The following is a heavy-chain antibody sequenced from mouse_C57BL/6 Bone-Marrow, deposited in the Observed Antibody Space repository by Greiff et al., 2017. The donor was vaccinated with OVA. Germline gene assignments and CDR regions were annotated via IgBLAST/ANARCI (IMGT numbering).Heavy chain of an antibody. CDR1: GYTFTDYN. Sequence: EVQLQQSGPELVKPGASVKIPCKASGYTFTDYNMDWVKQSHGKRLEWIGDINPNTGGTIYTQNFTGKATLTVDKSSSTAYMELRSLTSEDTAVYYCARGSSSYGYFDVWGTGTTVTVSS. D-gene: IGHD1-1*01. CDR2: INPNTGGT. J-gene: IGHJ1*03. CDR3: ARGSSSYGYFDV. V-gene: IGHV1-18*01.